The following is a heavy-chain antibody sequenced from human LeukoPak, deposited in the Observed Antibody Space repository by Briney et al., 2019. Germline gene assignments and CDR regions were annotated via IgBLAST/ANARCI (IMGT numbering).Heavy chain of an antibody. CDR3: ARIDKTQRLVLGVEQ. Sequence: PSETLSLTCTVSGYYVTDGYYWGWIRQPPGKGLKWIGHIYHLGDTFYNPSLNTRVTLSVDTSQNQISLKLTSLTAADTAAYYCARIDKTQRLVLGVEQWGQGTLVTVSS. V-gene: IGHV4-38-2*02. CDR2: IYHLGDT. J-gene: IGHJ1*01. CDR1: GYYVTDGYY. D-gene: IGHD6-13*01.